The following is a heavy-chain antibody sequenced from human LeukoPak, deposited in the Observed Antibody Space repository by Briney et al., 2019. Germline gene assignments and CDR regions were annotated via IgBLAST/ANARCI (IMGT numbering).Heavy chain of an antibody. V-gene: IGHV3-23*01. CDR2: ISGRDGST. D-gene: IGHD6-13*01. CDR1: GFTFSSYA. Sequence: GGSLRLSCAASGFTFSSYAMSWVRQAPGKGLEWVSAISGRDGSTYYTDSVKGRFTISRDNSKNTLYLHMNSLRAEDTAVYYCATTAYSSRNYWGQGTLVTVSS. J-gene: IGHJ4*02. CDR3: ATTAYSSRNY.